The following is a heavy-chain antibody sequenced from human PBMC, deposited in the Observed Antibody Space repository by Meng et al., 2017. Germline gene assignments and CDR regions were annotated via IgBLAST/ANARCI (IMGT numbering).Heavy chain of an antibody. Sequence: SETLSLTCTVSGGSISSYYWSWIRQPPGKGLEWIGYIYDSGSTNYNPSLQSRVTISVDTSKNQFSLKPSSVTAADTAVYYCARDRMTGYFDYWGQGTLVTVSS. J-gene: IGHJ4*02. CDR2: IYDSGST. CDR3: ARDRMTGYFDY. CDR1: GGSISSYY. D-gene: IGHD1-14*01. V-gene: IGHV4-59*01.